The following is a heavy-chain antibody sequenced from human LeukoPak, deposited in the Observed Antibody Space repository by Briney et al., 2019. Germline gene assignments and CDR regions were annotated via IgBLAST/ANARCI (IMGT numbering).Heavy chain of an antibody. V-gene: IGHV4-39*01. CDR1: GGSISSSSYY. CDR2: IYYSGST. Sequence: PSETLSLTCTVSGGSISSSSYYWGWIRQPPGKGLEWIGSIYYSGSTYYNPSLKSRVTISVDTSKNQFSLKLSSVTAADTAVYYCARHRTEYGSSWGALYWGQGTLVTVSS. J-gene: IGHJ4*02. CDR3: ARHRTEYGSSWGALY. D-gene: IGHD6-13*01.